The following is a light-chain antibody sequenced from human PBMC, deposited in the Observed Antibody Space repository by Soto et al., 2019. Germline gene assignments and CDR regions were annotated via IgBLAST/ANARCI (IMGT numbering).Light chain of an antibody. CDR1: SSDVGGYNY. V-gene: IGLV2-14*01. J-gene: IGLJ2*01. CDR3: SSDTSSSFVV. Sequence: QSALTQPASVSGSPGQSITISCTGTSSDVGGYNYVSWYQQHPGKAPKLMIYDVSNRPSGVSNRFSGSKSGNTASLTISGLEAEDEADYYCSSDTSSSFVVFGGGTKLTVL. CDR2: DVS.